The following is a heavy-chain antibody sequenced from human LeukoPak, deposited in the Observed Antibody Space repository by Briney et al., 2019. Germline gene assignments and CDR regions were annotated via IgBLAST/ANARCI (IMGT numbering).Heavy chain of an antibody. CDR2: ISGSGGST. Sequence: GGSLRLSCAASGFTFSSYAMSWVRQAPGKGLEWVSAISGSGGSTYYADSVKGRFTISRDNSKNTLYLQMNSLRAEDTAVYYCARLPSSSWSGLDYWGQGTLVTVSS. J-gene: IGHJ4*02. D-gene: IGHD6-13*01. V-gene: IGHV3-23*01. CDR3: ARLPSSSWSGLDY. CDR1: GFTFSSYA.